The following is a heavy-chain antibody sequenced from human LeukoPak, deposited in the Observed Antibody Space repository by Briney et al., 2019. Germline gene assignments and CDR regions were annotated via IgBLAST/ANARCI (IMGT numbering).Heavy chain of an antibody. CDR1: GGSFSGYY. D-gene: IGHD6-13*01. CDR3: ARRIPPRRPHSRSSEYYFGMDG. CDR2: SNHSGST. Sequence: SETLTLTCAVYGGSFSGYYWSWIRQPPGKGLEWIGESNHSGSTNYNPSLKSRVTISVDTSKNQFSLKLSSVTAADTAVYYCARRIPPRRPHSRSSEYYFGMDGWGQGTTVTVSS. J-gene: IGHJ6*02. V-gene: IGHV4-34*01.